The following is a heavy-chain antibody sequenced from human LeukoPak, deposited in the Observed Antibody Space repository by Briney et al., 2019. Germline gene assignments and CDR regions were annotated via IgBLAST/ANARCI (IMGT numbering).Heavy chain of an antibody. CDR3: ARHAKAYGSSCDY. Sequence: GESLKISCKGSGYSFTTYWISWVRQMPGKGLEWMGRIDPSDSYTNYSPSFQGHVTISADRSFSTAYLQWTSLKASDTAMYYCARHAKAYGSSCDYWGQGTLVTVSS. D-gene: IGHD6-13*01. CDR1: GYSFTTYW. J-gene: IGHJ4*02. CDR2: IDPSDSYT. V-gene: IGHV5-10-1*01.